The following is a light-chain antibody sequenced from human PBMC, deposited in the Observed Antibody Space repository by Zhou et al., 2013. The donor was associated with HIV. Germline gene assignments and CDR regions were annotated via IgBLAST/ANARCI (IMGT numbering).Light chain of an antibody. CDR2: KVS. V-gene: IGKV2-30*02. Sequence: DVVMTQSPLSLPVTLGQPASISCRSSQSLVHSDGNTYLNWFQQRPGQSPRRLIYKVSNRDSGVPDRFSGSGSGTDFTLKISRVEAEDVGLYYCMQSVQLPDTFGQGTKLEI. CDR3: MQSVQLPDT. CDR1: QSLVHSDGNTY. J-gene: IGKJ2*01.